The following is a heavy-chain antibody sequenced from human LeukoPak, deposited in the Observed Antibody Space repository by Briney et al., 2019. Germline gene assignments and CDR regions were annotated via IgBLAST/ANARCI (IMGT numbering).Heavy chain of an antibody. CDR3: TTYRWWGRVSPTNDVLEI. CDR1: GFTFSNAW. V-gene: IGHV3-15*01. CDR2: IKSNADGGTT. Sequence: PGGSLRLSCVASGFTFSNAWMSWVRQAPGKGLEWIGRIKSNADGGTTDYAAPVKGTFTISRDDSKNMLYLQMNSLKTEDTAMYYCTTYRWWGRVSPTNDVLEIWGQGTMVTVSS. D-gene: IGHD5/OR15-5a*01. J-gene: IGHJ3*02.